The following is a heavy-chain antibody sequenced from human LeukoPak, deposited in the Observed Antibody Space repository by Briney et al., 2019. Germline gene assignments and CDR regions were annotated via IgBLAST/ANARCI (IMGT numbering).Heavy chain of an antibody. V-gene: IGHV4-39*07. CDR1: GGSISSSSYY. Sequence: SETLSLTCTVSGGSISSSSYYWGWIRQPPGKGLEWIGSIYYSGSTNYNPSLKSRVTISVDTSKNQFSLKLSSVTAADTAVYYCARVGYYDSSGYYLLRGKIDYWGQGTLVTVSS. J-gene: IGHJ4*02. D-gene: IGHD3-22*01. CDR3: ARVGYYDSSGYYLLRGKIDY. CDR2: IYYSGST.